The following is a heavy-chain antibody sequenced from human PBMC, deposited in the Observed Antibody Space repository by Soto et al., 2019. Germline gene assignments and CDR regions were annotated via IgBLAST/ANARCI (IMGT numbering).Heavy chain of an antibody. Sequence: GGSLRLSCAASGFTISDYYMTWIRQAPGKGLEWVSYISSSGRTIYYADSVKGRFTISRDNVKNSLYLQMNSLRAEDTAVYYCARSERGSGNYYNVAFDSWGQGTMVTVSS. V-gene: IGHV3-11*01. D-gene: IGHD3-10*01. CDR3: ARSERGSGNYYNVAFDS. CDR2: ISSSGRTI. CDR1: GFTISDYY. J-gene: IGHJ3*02.